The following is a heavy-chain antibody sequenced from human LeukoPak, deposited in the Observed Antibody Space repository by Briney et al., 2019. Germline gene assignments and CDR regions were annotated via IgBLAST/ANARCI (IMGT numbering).Heavy chain of an antibody. Sequence: SETLCFTCTVSGASIRSSSYYWGWIRQPPGKGLEWIGSIYYSVSTYYNPSLKSRLTISVGTSKNQFSLKLSSVTAADTAVYYCASGSHYGYSSGWLYYWGQGTLVTVSS. CDR1: GASIRSSSYY. D-gene: IGHD6-19*01. CDR2: IYYSVST. J-gene: IGHJ4*02. CDR3: ASGSHYGYSSGWLYY. V-gene: IGHV4-39*01.